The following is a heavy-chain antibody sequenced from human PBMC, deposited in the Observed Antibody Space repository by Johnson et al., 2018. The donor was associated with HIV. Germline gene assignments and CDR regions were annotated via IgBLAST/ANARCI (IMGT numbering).Heavy chain of an antibody. CDR2: IWYDGSNK. CDR1: GFTFRSYG. Sequence: QVQLVESGGGVVQPGRSLRLSCAASGFTFRSYGMHWVRQAPGKGLEWVAVIWYDGSNKYYADSVKGRFTISRDNSKNTLYLQMNSLRAEDTAVYYCARDGEWELEDAFDIWGQGTMVTVSS. D-gene: IGHD1-26*01. CDR3: ARDGEWELEDAFDI. V-gene: IGHV3-30*19. J-gene: IGHJ3*02.